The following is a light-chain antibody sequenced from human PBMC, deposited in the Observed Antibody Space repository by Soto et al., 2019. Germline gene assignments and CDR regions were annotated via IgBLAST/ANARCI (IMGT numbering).Light chain of an antibody. Sequence: DIVMTQSPATLSVSPGERATLSCRASQSVSSNLAWYQQKPGKAPRLLIYGASTRATGIPARFSGSGSGTAFTLTISSLQSEDFAVYYCQQYNNWPPWTFGQGTKVEIK. V-gene: IGKV3-15*01. CDR3: QQYNNWPPWT. CDR1: QSVSSN. J-gene: IGKJ1*01. CDR2: GAS.